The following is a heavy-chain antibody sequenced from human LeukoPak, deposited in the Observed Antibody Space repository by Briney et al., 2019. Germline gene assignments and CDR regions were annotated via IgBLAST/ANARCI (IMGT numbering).Heavy chain of an antibody. CDR1: GGSISSSSYY. CDR2: IYYTGST. V-gene: IGHV4-39*07. J-gene: IGHJ5*02. D-gene: IGHD3-9*01. Sequence: PSETLSLTCTVSGGSISSSSYYWGWIRQPPGKGLEWIGCIYYTGSTYYNPSLKSRVTISVDTSKNQFSLKLSSVTAADTAVYYCAREEVDYDILTGYSPNWFDPWGQGTLVTVSS. CDR3: AREEVDYDILTGYSPNWFDP.